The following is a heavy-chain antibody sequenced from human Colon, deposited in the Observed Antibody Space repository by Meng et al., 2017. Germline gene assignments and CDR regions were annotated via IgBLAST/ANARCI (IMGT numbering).Heavy chain of an antibody. Sequence: QVPVHESGPGLVKPSGTLSLTCAVSGTSISRSNWWTWVRQAPGKGLEWIGEIYHIGSTNYNPSLKSRVTILVDESKNEFSLKLTSVTAADTAVYYCAREDDSGNSYDHWGRGTLVTVSS. CDR1: GTSISRSNW. CDR2: IYHIGST. D-gene: IGHD3-10*01. J-gene: IGHJ4*02. V-gene: IGHV4-4*02. CDR3: AREDDSGNSYDH.